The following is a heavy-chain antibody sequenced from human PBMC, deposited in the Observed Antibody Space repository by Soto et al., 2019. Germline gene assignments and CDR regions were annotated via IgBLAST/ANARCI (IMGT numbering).Heavy chain of an antibody. D-gene: IGHD6-6*01. CDR2: ISYDGSNK. CDR3: AKVIAAHIRLYSYSGLAV. V-gene: IGHV3-30*18. Sequence: GGSLRLSCGASGFTFSSYGMHWVRQAPGKGLEWVAVISYDGSNKYYADSVKGRFTISRDNSKNTLYLQMNSLRAEDTAVYYCAKVIAAHIRLYSYSGLAVWGQGTTVTVS. CDR1: GFTFSSYG. J-gene: IGHJ6*02.